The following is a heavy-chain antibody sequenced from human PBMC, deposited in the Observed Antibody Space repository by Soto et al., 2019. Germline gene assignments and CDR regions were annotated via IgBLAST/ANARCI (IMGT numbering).Heavy chain of an antibody. CDR3: AKPLSRWYSSDWYYFDY. Sequence: GGSLRLSCAASGFSFSSYGLHWVHQAPGKGLEWVAFISFDGSNKYYADSVKGRFTISRDNSKNTLLVQMNSLRAEDTAVYFCAKPLSRWYSSDWYYFDYWGQGTLVTVSS. D-gene: IGHD6-19*01. V-gene: IGHV3-30*18. CDR2: ISFDGSNK. J-gene: IGHJ4*02. CDR1: GFSFSSYG.